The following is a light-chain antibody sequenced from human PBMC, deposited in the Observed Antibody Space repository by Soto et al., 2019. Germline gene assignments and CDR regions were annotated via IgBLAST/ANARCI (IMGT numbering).Light chain of an antibody. J-gene: IGLJ2*01. Sequence: QSVLTQPASVSGSPGQSITISCTGTNSDVGRYNLVSWYQQRPGQAPQVLIYEVTKRPSGVSDRFSGTKSGNTASLTISGLQAEDDGEYFCCSYASSTPYVIFGGGTKVTVL. CDR3: CSYASSTPYVI. CDR1: NSDVGRYNL. V-gene: IGLV2-23*02. CDR2: EVT.